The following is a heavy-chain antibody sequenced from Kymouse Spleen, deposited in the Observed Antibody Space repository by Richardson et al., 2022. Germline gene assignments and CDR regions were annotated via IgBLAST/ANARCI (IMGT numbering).Heavy chain of an antibody. Sequence: EVQLVESGGGLVQPGGSLRLSCAASGFTFSSYWMHWVRQAPGKGLVWVSRINSDGSSTSYADSVKGRFTISRDNAKNTLYLQMNSLRAEDTAVYYCARGALWFGEFNWFDPWGQGTLVTVSS. J-gene: IGHJ5*02. V-gene: IGHV3-74*01. CDR3: ARGALWFGEFNWFDP. CDR2: INSDGSST. D-gene: IGHD3-10*01. CDR1: GFTFSSYW.